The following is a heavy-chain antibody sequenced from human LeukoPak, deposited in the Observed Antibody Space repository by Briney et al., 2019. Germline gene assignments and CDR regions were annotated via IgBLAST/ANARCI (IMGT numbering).Heavy chain of an antibody. CDR2: INWNGGST. Sequence: GGSLRLSCAASGFTFSSYSMNWVRQAPGKGLEWVSGINWNGGSTGYADSVKGRFTISRDNAKNSLSLQMNSLRAEDTALYYCAKNSGAGYYYYMDVWGKGTTVTVSS. D-gene: IGHD2/OR15-2a*01. V-gene: IGHV3-20*04. J-gene: IGHJ6*03. CDR3: AKNSGAGYYYYMDV. CDR1: GFTFSSYS.